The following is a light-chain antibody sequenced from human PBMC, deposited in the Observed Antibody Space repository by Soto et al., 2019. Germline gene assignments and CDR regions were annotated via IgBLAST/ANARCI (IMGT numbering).Light chain of an antibody. CDR2: LGS. Sequence: DIVMTQSPLSLPVTPGEPASISCRSSQSLLNRNGYNCLEWYLQKPGQSPQLLIYLGSNRASGVPDRFSGSGSGTDFTLKISRVEAEDVGVYYCMQALQTPRTFGQGTKVEIK. CDR3: MQALQTPRT. CDR1: QSLLNRNGYNC. J-gene: IGKJ1*01. V-gene: IGKV2-28*01.